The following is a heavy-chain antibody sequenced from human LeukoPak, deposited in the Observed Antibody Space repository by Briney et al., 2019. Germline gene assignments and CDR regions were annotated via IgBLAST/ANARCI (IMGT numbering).Heavy chain of an antibody. D-gene: IGHD6-13*01. CDR2: INPNTGGT. CDR3: ARALYTSRSYLATFSPTNFDY. V-gene: IGHV1-2*02. J-gene: IGHJ4*02. Sequence: ASVKVSCKTSGYIFVNYGISWVRQAPGQGLEWMGWINPNTGGTNYAQKFQGRVTMTRDTSISTPYMELSWLRSDDTAVYYCARALYTSRSYLATFSPTNFDYWGQGTLVTVSS. CDR1: GYIFVNYG.